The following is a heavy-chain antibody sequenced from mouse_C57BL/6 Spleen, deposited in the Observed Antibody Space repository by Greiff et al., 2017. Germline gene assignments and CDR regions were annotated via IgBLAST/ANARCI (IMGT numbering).Heavy chain of an antibody. CDR2: IYPRSGNT. CDR1: GYTFTSYG. J-gene: IGHJ2*01. Sequence: QVHVQQSGAELARPGASVKLSCKASGYTFTSYGISWVKQRTGQGLEWIGEIYPRSGNTYYNEKFKGKATLTADKSSSTAYMELRSLTSEDSAVYYCATKAELGRGYWGQGTTLTVSS. D-gene: IGHD4-1*01. CDR3: ATKAELGRGY. V-gene: IGHV1-81*01.